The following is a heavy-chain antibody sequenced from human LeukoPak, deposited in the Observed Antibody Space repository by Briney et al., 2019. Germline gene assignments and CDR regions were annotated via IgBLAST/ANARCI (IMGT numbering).Heavy chain of an antibody. V-gene: IGHV3-21*01. J-gene: IGHJ5*02. Sequence: GGSLRLSCAASGFTFSSYSMNGVRQAPRKGLEWVSSISISSSYLYYADSVKGRFTISRDNAKNSLYLKMNSLRAADTAVYYCARGGLDDYGDTNWFDPWGQGTLVTVSS. CDR3: ARGGLDDYGDTNWFDP. CDR2: ISISSSYL. D-gene: IGHD4-17*01. CDR1: GFTFSSYS.